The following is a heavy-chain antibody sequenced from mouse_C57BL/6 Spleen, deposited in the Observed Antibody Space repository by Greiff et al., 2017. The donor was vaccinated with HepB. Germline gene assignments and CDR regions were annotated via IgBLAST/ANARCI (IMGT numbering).Heavy chain of an antibody. J-gene: IGHJ3*01. Sequence: VKLQQPGTELVKPGASVKLSCKASGYTFTSYWMHWVKQRPGQGLEWIGNINPSNGGTNYNEKFKSKATLTVDKSSSTAYMQLSSLTSEDSAVYYCARPYSNFEAWFAYWGQGTLVTVSA. V-gene: IGHV1-53*01. CDR1: GYTFTSYW. D-gene: IGHD2-5*01. CDR3: ARPYSNFEAWFAY. CDR2: INPSNGGT.